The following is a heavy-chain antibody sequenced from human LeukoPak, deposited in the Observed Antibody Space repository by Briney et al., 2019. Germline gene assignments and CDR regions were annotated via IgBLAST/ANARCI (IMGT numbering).Heavy chain of an antibody. J-gene: IGHJ3*02. CDR2: ISAYNGNT. CDR3: ASLIWGGYDWGPGAFDI. D-gene: IGHD5-12*01. CDR1: GYTFTSYG. V-gene: IGHV1-18*01. Sequence: ASVKVSCKASGYTFTSYGISWVRQAPGQGLEWMGWISAYNGNTNYAQKLQGRVTMTTDTSTSTAYMELRSLRSDDTAMYYCASLIWGGYDWGPGAFDIWGQGTMVTVSS.